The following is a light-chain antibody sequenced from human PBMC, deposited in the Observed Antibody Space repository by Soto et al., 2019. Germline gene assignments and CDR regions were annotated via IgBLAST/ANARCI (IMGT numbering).Light chain of an antibody. J-gene: IGLJ2*01. CDR2: GNR. Sequence: QSVLTQPPSVSGAPGQRVTISCTGTSSNIGSFDVHWYQQLPGSAHKLLIFGNRNRPSGVPDRFSGSKSGTSASLAISGLRSEDEADYYCAAWDDSLSGVVFGGGTKVTVL. CDR3: AAWDDSLSGVV. V-gene: IGLV1-40*01. CDR1: SSNIGSFD.